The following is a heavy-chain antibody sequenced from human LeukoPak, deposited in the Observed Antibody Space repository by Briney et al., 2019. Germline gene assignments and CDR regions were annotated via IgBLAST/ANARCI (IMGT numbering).Heavy chain of an antibody. V-gene: IGHV4-59*01. J-gene: IGHJ4*02. CDR3: ARCGIAARPGNYFDY. CDR2: IYYSGST. Sequence: PSETLSLTCTVSGGSISSYYWSWIRQPPGKGLEWIGYIYYSGSTNYNPSLKSRVTISVDTSKNQFSLKLSSVTAADTAVYYCARCGIAARPGNYFDYWGQGTLVTVSS. D-gene: IGHD6-6*01. CDR1: GGSISSYY.